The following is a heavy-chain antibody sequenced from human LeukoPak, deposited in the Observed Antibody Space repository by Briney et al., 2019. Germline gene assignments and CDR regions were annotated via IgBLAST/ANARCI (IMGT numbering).Heavy chain of an antibody. D-gene: IGHD6-13*01. CDR2: INHSGST. Sequence: PGGSLRLSCAASEVTFRTYWMTWVRQPPGKGLKWIGEINHSGSTNYNPSLKSRVTISVDTSKNQFSLKLSPVTAADTAVYYCARHSRSSSWYGSNWFDPWGQGTLVTVSS. J-gene: IGHJ5*02. CDR1: EVTFRTYW. CDR3: ARHSRSSSWYGSNWFDP. V-gene: IGHV4-34*01.